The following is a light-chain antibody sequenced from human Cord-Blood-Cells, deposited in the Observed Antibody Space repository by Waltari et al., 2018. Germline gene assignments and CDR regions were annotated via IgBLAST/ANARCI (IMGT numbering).Light chain of an antibody. CDR2: DAS. V-gene: IGKV3-11*01. CDR3: QQRSNWPPYS. J-gene: IGKJ2*03. CDR1: QSVSSY. Sequence: EIVFTQSPATLSLSPGERATLSSRASQSVSSYLAWYQQKPGQAPRLLIYDASNRATGIPARFSGSGSGTDFTLTISSLEPEDFAVYYCQQRSNWPPYSFGQGTKLDIK.